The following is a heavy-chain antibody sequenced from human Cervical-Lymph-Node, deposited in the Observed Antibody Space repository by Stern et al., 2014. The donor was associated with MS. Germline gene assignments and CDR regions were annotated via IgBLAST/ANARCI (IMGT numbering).Heavy chain of an antibody. D-gene: IGHD5-24*01. CDR2: IIPIFGTA. Sequence: VQLVESGAEVKKPGSSVKVSCKASGGTFSSYAISWVRQAPGQGLEWMGGIIPIFGTANYAQKFQGRVTITADESTSTAYMELSSLRSEDTAMYYCARLERPLSEDGGFDYWGQGTLVTVSS. V-gene: IGHV1-69*01. J-gene: IGHJ4*02. CDR3: ARLERPLSEDGGFDY. CDR1: GGTFSSYA.